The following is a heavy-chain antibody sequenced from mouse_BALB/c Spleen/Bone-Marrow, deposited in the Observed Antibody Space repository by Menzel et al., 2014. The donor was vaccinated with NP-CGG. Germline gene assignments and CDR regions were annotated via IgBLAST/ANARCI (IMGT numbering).Heavy chain of an antibody. V-gene: IGHV1-14*01. CDR3: ARRWLPYAMDY. D-gene: IGHD2-3*01. CDR1: GYTFTSYI. J-gene: IGHJ4*01. CDR2: INPYNDGT. Sequence: EVELMESGPELVKPGASVKMSCKASGYTFTSYIMHWVKQKPGQGLEWIGYINPYNDGTKYNEKFKGKATLTSDKSSSTAYMELSSLTSEDSAVYYCARRWLPYAMDYWGQGTSVTVSS.